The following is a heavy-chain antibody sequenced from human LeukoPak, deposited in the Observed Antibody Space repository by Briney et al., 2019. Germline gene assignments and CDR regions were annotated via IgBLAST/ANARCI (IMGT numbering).Heavy chain of an antibody. J-gene: IGHJ6*03. CDR1: GGSISSSTYY. V-gene: IGHV4-39*07. D-gene: IGHD1/OR15-1a*01. CDR2: INHTGTT. CDR3: ARGAADRNNYYYYIDV. Sequence: SETLSLTCTVSGGSISSSTYYWGWIRQPPGKGLEWIGEINHTGTTNYNPSLKSRFTISVDTSKNQFSLKLTSVTAADTAVYYCARGAADRNNYYYYIDVWGKGTTVTVSS.